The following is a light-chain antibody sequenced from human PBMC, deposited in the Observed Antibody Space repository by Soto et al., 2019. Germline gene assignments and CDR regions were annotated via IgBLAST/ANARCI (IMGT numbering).Light chain of an antibody. CDR1: QSVSSY. Sequence: EIVLTQSPATLSLFPRERATLSCRASQSVSSYLAWYQQKPGQAPRLLMYAASNRANGIPARFSGSGSVTDCTLTIRSLETEDFQVYYCQHRSNFGGGTKVEIK. CDR3: QHRSN. V-gene: IGKV3-11*01. J-gene: IGKJ4*01. CDR2: AAS.